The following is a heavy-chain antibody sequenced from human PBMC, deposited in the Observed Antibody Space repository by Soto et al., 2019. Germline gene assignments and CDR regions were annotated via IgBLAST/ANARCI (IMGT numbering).Heavy chain of an antibody. V-gene: IGHV3-74*01. CDR2: INSDGSST. CDR3: ARGDIVVVPAAPRRPYYYYYGMDV. J-gene: IGHJ6*02. D-gene: IGHD2-2*01. CDR1: GFTFSSYW. Sequence: GGSLRLSCAASGFTFSSYWMHWVRQAPGKGLVWVSRINSDGSSTSYADSVKGRFTISRDNAKNTLYLQMNSLRAEDTAVYYCARGDIVVVPAAPRRPYYYYYGMDVWGQGTTVTVYS.